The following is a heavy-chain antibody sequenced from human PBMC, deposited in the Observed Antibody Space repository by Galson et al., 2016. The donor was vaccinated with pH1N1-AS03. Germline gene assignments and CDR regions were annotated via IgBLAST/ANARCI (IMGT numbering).Heavy chain of an antibody. J-gene: IGHJ4*02. D-gene: IGHD3-10*01. V-gene: IGHV1-18*01. CDR2: ISPYNPNA. Sequence: SVKVSCKASGYSFSSYGFAWVRQAPGQGLEWMGWISPYNPNADYAQKFQGRVTMTSDTHTNTAYMELRSLRYDDTNVYYCATERFHYDWGSSIFDYWGQGTLVTVSA. CDR3: ATERFHYDWGSSIFDY. CDR1: GYSFSSYG.